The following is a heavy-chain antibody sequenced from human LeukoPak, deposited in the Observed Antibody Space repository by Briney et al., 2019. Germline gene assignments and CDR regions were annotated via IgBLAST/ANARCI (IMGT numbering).Heavy chain of an antibody. V-gene: IGHV3-23*01. J-gene: IGHJ4*02. CDR1: GFLFRSYA. CDR3: ATTDTGRPKYCSGGTCRYDY. D-gene: IGHD2-15*01. Sequence: TGGSLRLSCAASGFLFRSYAMSWVRQAPGRGLEWVSAISTSGGNTYYADSVKGRFTISRDNSKNTLYLQMNSLRAEDTAVYYCATTDTGRPKYCSGGTCRYDYWGQGTLVTVTS. CDR2: ISTSGGNT.